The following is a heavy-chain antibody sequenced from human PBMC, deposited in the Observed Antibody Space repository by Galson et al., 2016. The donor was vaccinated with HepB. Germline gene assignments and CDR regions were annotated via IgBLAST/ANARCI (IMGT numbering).Heavy chain of an antibody. D-gene: IGHD6-19*01. CDR3: ARDRGYSGLSYFDY. V-gene: IGHV3-7*03. CDR2: IKQDGTEK. Sequence: SLRLSCAASAFTFRSFWMSWVRQAPGKGLEWVANIKQDGTEKYYMDSVKGRFTISRDNAKNSLYLQMNSLRADDTAVYYCARDRGYSGLSYFDYWGQGTLVTVSS. J-gene: IGHJ4*02. CDR1: AFTFRSFW.